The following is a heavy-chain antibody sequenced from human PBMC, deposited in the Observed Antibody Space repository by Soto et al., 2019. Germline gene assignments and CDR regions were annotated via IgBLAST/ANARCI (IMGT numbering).Heavy chain of an antibody. CDR1: GFTFSSYA. CDR2: ISGSGGST. D-gene: IGHD4-17*01. J-gene: IGHJ4*02. V-gene: IGHV3-23*01. Sequence: EVQLLESGGGLVQPGGSLRLSCAASGFTFSSYAMSWVRQAPGKGLEWVSAISGSGGSTYYADSVKGRFTISRANSKNTLYLQVNSLRDEDTAVYYCAKDRSVTTSGDYFDYWGQGTLVTVSS. CDR3: AKDRSVTTSGDYFDY.